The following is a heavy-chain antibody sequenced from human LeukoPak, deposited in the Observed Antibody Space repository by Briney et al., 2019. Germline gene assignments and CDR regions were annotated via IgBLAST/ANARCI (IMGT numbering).Heavy chain of an antibody. Sequence: GGSLRLSCAASGVTFSRYAMSWVRQAPGKGLEWVSVISGGGDSTYYADSVKGRFTISRDNSRNTLFLQMNSLRAEDTAVYYCARVGISVSIDYWGQGTLVTVSS. CDR2: ISGGGDST. D-gene: IGHD5/OR15-5a*01. V-gene: IGHV3-23*01. CDR3: ARVGISVSIDY. J-gene: IGHJ4*02. CDR1: GVTFSRYA.